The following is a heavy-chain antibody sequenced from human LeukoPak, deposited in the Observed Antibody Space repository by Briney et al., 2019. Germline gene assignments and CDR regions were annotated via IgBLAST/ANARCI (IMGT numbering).Heavy chain of an antibody. CDR2: ISSSGSTI. V-gene: IGHV3-48*03. CDR3: AKDFKGLTIVAAGAFDY. D-gene: IGHD6-13*01. CDR1: GFTFSSYE. J-gene: IGHJ4*02. Sequence: PGGSLRLSCAASGFTFSSYEMNWVRQAPGKGLEWVSYISSSGSTIYYADSVKGRFTISRDNSKNTLYLQMKSLRAEDTAVYYCAKDFKGLTIVAAGAFDYWGQGTLVTVSS.